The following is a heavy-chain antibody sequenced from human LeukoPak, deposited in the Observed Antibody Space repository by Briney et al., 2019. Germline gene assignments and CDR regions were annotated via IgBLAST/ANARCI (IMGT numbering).Heavy chain of an antibody. CDR1: GYSISSGYD. Sequence: SETLSLTCTVSGYSISSGYDWGWIRQPPGKGRWGIGRIYNSGSTYYNTSLRSRVTISVDMSKNQFSMKLNSVTAAGPAVNYWWRHESGGDPAPFDYWGQGTLVTVSS. J-gene: IGHJ4*02. CDR3: WRHESGGDPAPFDY. V-gene: IGHV4-38-2*02. CDR2: IYNSGST. D-gene: IGHD3-3*01.